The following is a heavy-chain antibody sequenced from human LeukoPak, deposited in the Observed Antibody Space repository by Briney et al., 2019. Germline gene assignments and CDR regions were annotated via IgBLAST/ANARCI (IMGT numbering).Heavy chain of an antibody. CDR2: ISSSGGST. CDR1: GFTFSTYA. CDR3: AKPRDYYDLIFDY. V-gene: IGHV3-23*01. D-gene: IGHD3-22*01. Sequence: TGGSLRLSCAASGFTFSTYAMSWVRQAPGKGLEWVSSISSSGGSTYYADSVKGRFTISRDNSKNTLYLQMNSLRAEDTAVYYCAKPRDYYDLIFDYWGQGTLVTVSS. J-gene: IGHJ4*02.